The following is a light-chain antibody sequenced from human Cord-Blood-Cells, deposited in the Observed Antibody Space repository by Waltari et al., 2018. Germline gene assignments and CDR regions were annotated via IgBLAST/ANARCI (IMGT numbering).Light chain of an antibody. J-gene: IGKJ3*01. CDR1: QSVSSSY. Sequence: EIVLTQSPGTLSLSPGERATLSCRASQSVSSSYLAWYQQKPGQAPRRLIYGASSRATGIPDRFSGSGSGTDFTLTISRLEPEDFAVYYCQQYGSSTTFGPGTKVDIK. CDR2: GAS. CDR3: QQYGSSTT. V-gene: IGKV3-20*01.